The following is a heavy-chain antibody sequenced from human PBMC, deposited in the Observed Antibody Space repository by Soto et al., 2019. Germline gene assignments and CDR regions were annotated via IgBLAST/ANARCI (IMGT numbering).Heavy chain of an antibody. J-gene: IGHJ4*02. D-gene: IGHD1-26*01. Sequence: SVKVSCKASGGTFSSYAISWVRQAPGQGLEWMGGIIPIFGTANYAQKFQGRVTITADKSTSTAYMELSSLRSEDTAVYYCASAGVVGATAGFDYWGQGTLVTVSS. V-gene: IGHV1-69*06. CDR1: GGTFSSYA. CDR3: ASAGVVGATAGFDY. CDR2: IIPIFGTA.